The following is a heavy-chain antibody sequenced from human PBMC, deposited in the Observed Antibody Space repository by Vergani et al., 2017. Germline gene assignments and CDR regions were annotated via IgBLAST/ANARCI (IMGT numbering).Heavy chain of an antibody. CDR2: IQKDGIDK. CDR3: AKDGNDREWNAYIVVVPASIGWFDP. J-gene: IGHJ5*02. CDR1: GFPFSTYG. D-gene: IGHD2-2*01. V-gene: IGHV3-30*02. Sequence: QVQLVESGGGVVQPGESLRLSCAASGFPFSTYGMHWVRQAPGKGLEWVAFIQKDGIDKFYADSVRGRFTISRDISKNTLYLQMNSLRAEDTAVYYCAKDGNDREWNAYIVVVPASIGWFDPWGQGTLVTVSS.